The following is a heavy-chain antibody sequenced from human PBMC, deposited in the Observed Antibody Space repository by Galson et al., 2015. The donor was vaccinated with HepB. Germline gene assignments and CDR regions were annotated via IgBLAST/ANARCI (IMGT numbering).Heavy chain of an antibody. J-gene: IGHJ3*02. V-gene: IGHV1-69*13. CDR1: GGTFSSYA. D-gene: IGHD3-22*01. CDR3: AAPYESSGYYAFNI. Sequence: SVKVSCKASGGTFSSYAISWVRQAPGQGLEWMGGIIPIFGLAHYAQRFQDRDTITADDSTSTAYMELSSLRSEDTAVYYCAAPYESSGYYAFNIWGQGTMVTVSS. CDR2: IIPIFGLA.